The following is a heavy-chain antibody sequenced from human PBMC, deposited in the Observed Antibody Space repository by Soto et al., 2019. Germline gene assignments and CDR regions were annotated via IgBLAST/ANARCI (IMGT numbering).Heavy chain of an antibody. CDR1: GYTFTSYA. CDR3: ARARGYSYGQVDS. D-gene: IGHD5-18*01. Sequence: GASVKVPCKASGYTFTSYAMHWVRQAPGQRLEWMGWINTGNGDTKYSQKFQGRVTITRDTSASTAYMDLSSLRSEDTAVYYCARARGYSYGQVDSWGQGTLVTVSS. V-gene: IGHV1-3*04. J-gene: IGHJ4*02. CDR2: INTGNGDT.